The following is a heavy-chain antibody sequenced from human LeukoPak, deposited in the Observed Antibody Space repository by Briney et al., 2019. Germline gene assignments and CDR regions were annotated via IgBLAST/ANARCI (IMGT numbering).Heavy chain of an antibody. Sequence: ASVKVSCKASGYTFTSYGISWVRQAPGQGLEWMGWISAYNGNTNYAQKLQGRVTMTTDTSTSTAYMELRSLRSDDTAVYYCARDHCSSTSCSYLDYWGQGTLVTVPS. CDR2: ISAYNGNT. CDR1: GYTFTSYG. V-gene: IGHV1-18*01. J-gene: IGHJ4*02. D-gene: IGHD2-2*01. CDR3: ARDHCSSTSCSYLDY.